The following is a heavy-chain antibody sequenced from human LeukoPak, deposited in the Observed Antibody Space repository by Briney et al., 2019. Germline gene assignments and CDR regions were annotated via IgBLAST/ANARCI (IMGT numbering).Heavy chain of an antibody. Sequence: GGSLRLSCTASGLSLNSYAMSWVRQVPGKGLEWVSASSSSDDGKWYAESVRGRFTISRDTSKNTVYLQMNSLRAEDTAVYYCAKVNYPPLVLWFGSTSWFDPWGQGTLVTVSS. J-gene: IGHJ5*02. V-gene: IGHV3-23*01. CDR3: AKVNYPPLVLWFGSTSWFDP. CDR2: SSSSDDGK. CDR1: GLSLNSYA. D-gene: IGHD3-10*01.